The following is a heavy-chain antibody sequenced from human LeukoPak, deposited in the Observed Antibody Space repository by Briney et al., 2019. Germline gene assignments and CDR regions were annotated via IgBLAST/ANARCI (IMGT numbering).Heavy chain of an antibody. CDR1: GFTFSSYE. CDR3: ARETMVRGVLYYYYYYYMDV. J-gene: IGHJ6*03. V-gene: IGHV3-48*03. CDR2: ISSSGSTI. Sequence: PGGSLRLSCAASGFTFSSYEMNWVRQAPGKGLEWVSYISSSGSTIYYADSVKGRFTISRDNAKNSLYLQMNSLRAEDTAVYYCARETMVRGVLYYYYYYYMDVWGKGTTVTISS. D-gene: IGHD3-10*01.